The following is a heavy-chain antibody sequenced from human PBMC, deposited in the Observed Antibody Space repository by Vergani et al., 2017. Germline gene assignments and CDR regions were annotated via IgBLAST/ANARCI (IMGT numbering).Heavy chain of an antibody. CDR3: GRGSDNYN. D-gene: IGHD5-24*01. CDR1: GFTFSSYA. CDR2: ISGSGGST. Sequence: EVQLLESGGGWVQPGGSLRLSCAASGFTFSSYAMSWVRQAPEKGLEWVSTISGSGGSTYYADSVKGRFTISRDNFKNTLYLQMNSLRVEDTAVYYCGRGSDNYNWCQGTLVTVSS. J-gene: IGHJ4*02. V-gene: IGHV3-23*01.